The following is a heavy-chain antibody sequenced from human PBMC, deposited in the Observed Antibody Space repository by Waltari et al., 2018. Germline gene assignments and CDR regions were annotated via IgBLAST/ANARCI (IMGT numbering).Heavy chain of an antibody. CDR1: GYIFTTYW. D-gene: IGHD6-13*01. J-gene: IGHJ4*02. CDR2: TYPGDSDI. Sequence: EVQMVQSGAEVKKPGESLTISCKGSGYIFTTYWIGWVRQMPGKGLEWMGLTYPGDSDIKYSPSFEGQVTISADKSTRTAFLQWSSLKASDTAIYYCASIASAGNTYWGQGTRVTVSS. CDR3: ASIASAGNTY. V-gene: IGHV5-51*01.